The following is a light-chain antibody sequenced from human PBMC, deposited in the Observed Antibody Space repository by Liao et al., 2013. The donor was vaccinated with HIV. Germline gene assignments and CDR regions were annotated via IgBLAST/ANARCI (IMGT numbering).Light chain of an antibody. CDR1: NIGSKS. CDR2: HDT. J-gene: IGLJ3*02. V-gene: IGLV3-21*01. CDR3: QVWDSSSDHGV. Sequence: SYVLTQPPSVSVAPGKTARIACGGNNIGSKSVHWYQQKPGQAPVLVISHDTDRPSGIPARFSASNSGNTATLTISRVEAGDEADYYCQVWDSSSDHGVFGGGTKLTVL.